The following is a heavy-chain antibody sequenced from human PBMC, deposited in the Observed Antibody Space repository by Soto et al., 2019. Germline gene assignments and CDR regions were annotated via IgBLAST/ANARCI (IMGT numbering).Heavy chain of an antibody. Sequence: QVQLQESGPGLVKPSETLSLTCTVSGGSVSSGSYYWSWIRQPPGKGLEWIGYIYYSGSTNYNPSLKSRATISVDTAKNQFALKLSSVTAADTAVYDCARCGIDYYGMDVWGQGTTVTVSS. V-gene: IGHV4-61*01. J-gene: IGHJ6*02. CDR2: IYYSGST. CDR3: ARCGIDYYGMDV. CDR1: GGSVSSGSYY. D-gene: IGHD1-26*01.